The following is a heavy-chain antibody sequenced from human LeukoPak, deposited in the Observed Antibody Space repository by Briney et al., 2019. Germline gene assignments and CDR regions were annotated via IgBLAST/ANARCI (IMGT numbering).Heavy chain of an antibody. CDR2: ISSSGSTI. Sequence: GGSLRLSCAASGFTFSSYEMNWVRQAPGKGLEWVSYISSSGSTIYYADSVKGRFTISRDNSKNTLYLQMNSLRAEDTAVYYCAKVNPSIVATALDYWGQGTLVTVSS. CDR3: AKVNPSIVATALDY. J-gene: IGHJ4*02. D-gene: IGHD5-12*01. V-gene: IGHV3-48*03. CDR1: GFTFSSYE.